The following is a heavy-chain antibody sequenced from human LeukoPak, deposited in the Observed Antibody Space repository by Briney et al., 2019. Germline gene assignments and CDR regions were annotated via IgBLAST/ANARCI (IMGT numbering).Heavy chain of an antibody. D-gene: IGHD3-16*01. Sequence: GASVKVSCKVSGYTLTELSMHWVRQAPGKGLEWMGGFDPEDGETIYAQKFQGRVTMTEDTSTDTAYMELSSLRSEDTAVYYRASVRLGEPLRYYYMDVWGKGTTVTVSS. CDR1: GYTLTELS. J-gene: IGHJ6*03. CDR2: FDPEDGET. V-gene: IGHV1-24*01. CDR3: ASVRLGEPLRYYYMDV.